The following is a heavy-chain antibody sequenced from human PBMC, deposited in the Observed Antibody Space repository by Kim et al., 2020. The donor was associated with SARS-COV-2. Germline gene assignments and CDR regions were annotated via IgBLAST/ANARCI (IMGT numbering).Heavy chain of an antibody. Sequence: GESLKISCKGSGYSFTSYWIGWVRQMPGKGLEWMGIIYPGDSDTRYSPSFQGQVTIPADKSISTAYLQWSSLKASDTAMYYCARPGYCSSTSCYTPFWYFDLWGRGTLVTVSS. CDR3: ARPGYCSSTSCYTPFWYFDL. CDR2: IYPGDSDT. CDR1: GYSFTSYW. J-gene: IGHJ2*01. D-gene: IGHD2-2*02. V-gene: IGHV5-51*01.